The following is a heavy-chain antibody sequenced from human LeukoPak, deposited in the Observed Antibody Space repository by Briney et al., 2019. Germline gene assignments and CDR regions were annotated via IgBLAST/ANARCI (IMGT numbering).Heavy chain of an antibody. CDR3: ARDRTNYYCSSTSCLSQ. CDR1: GGSISSGGYH. Sequence: PSQTLSLTCTVSGGSISSGGYHWSWIRQPPGKGLEWIGYIYHSGSTYYNPSLKSRVTISVDRSKNQFSLKLSSVTAADTAVYYCARDRTNYYCSSTSCLSQWGQGTLVTVSS. V-gene: IGHV4-30-2*01. D-gene: IGHD2-2*01. CDR2: IYHSGST. J-gene: IGHJ4*02.